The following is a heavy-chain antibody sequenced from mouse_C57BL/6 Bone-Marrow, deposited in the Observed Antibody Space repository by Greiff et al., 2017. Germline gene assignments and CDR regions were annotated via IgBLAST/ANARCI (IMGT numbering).Heavy chain of an antibody. Sequence: QVQLKQPGAELVKPGASVKMSCKASGYTFTSYWITWVKQRPGQGLEWIGDIYPGSGSTNYNEKFKSKATLTVDTSSSTAYMQLISPTSEDSAVYYCARPYYSNYWYFDVWGTGTTVTVSS. CDR3: ARPYYSNYWYFDV. J-gene: IGHJ1*03. CDR2: IYPGSGST. V-gene: IGHV1-55*01. CDR1: GYTFTSYW. D-gene: IGHD2-5*01.